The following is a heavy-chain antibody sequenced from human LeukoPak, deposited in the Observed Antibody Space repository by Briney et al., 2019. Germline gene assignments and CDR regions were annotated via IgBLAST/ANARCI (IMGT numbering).Heavy chain of an antibody. CDR3: ARDTDFDY. CDR1: GFTFSSYA. J-gene: IGHJ4*02. V-gene: IGHV3-23*01. Sequence: GGSLRLSCAVSGFTFSSYAMSWVRQAPGKGLEWVSGISDIGGSTYYADSVKGRFTISRDNSKNTLYLQMNSLRAEDTAVYYCARDTDFDYWGQGTLVTVSS. CDR2: ISDIGGST.